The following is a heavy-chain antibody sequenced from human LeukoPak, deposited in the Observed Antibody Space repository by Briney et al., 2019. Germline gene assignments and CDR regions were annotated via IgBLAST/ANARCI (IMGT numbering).Heavy chain of an antibody. J-gene: IGHJ4*02. D-gene: IGHD2-15*01. CDR2: INPNSGGT. CDR1: GYTFTGYY. CDR3: AREENCSGGSCYYY. V-gene: IGHV1-2*02. Sequence: GASVKVSCKASGYTFTGYYMHWVRQAPGQGLEWMGWINPNSGGTNYAQKFQGRVTMTRDTSISTAYMELSRLRSDDTAVYYCAREENCSGGSCYYYRGQGTLVTVSS.